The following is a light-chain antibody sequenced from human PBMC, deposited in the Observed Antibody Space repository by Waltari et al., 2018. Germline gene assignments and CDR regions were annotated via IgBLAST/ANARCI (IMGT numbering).Light chain of an antibody. CDR2: GVN. V-gene: IGLV2-23*02. J-gene: IGLJ3*02. CDR3: SSYAGSVV. Sequence: QSALTQPASVSGSRGQSITISCPGTSSDIGSYNVFSWYQHHPGKAPKPLIYGVNNRPSGVSNRFSGSKSGNTASLTISGLQAEDEADYYCSSYAGSVVFGGGTKLTVL. CDR1: SSDIGSYNV.